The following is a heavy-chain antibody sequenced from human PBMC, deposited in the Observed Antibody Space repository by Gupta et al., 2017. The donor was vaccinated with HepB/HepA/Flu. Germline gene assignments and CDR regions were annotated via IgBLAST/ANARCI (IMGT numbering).Heavy chain of an antibody. CDR3: ARDPGRPDY. V-gene: IGHV1-69*04. J-gene: IGHJ4*02. Sequence: QVQLVQSGPEVRKPGSSVRVSCKASGDRFSMYPISRVRQAPGQGLQWMGRIIPMIGRGDYARDFQGRVTITADRSTRTAFLDLSSLTSEDTAVYYCARDPGRPDYWGQGTLVTVSS. CDR2: IIPMIGRG. CDR1: GDRFSMYP.